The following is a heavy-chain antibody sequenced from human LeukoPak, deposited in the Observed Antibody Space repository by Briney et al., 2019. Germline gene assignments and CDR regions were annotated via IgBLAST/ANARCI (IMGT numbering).Heavy chain of an antibody. V-gene: IGHV4-34*01. J-gene: IGHJ3*02. CDR2: INHSGST. Sequence: PSETLSLTCAVYGGPFSGYYWRWIRQPPGKGLEWIGEINHSGSTNYNPSLKSRVTISVDTSKNQFSLKLSSVTASDTAVYYCARGVGLRSDFDIWGQGTMVTVSS. D-gene: IGHD3-3*01. CDR1: GGPFSGYY. CDR3: ARGVGLRSDFDI.